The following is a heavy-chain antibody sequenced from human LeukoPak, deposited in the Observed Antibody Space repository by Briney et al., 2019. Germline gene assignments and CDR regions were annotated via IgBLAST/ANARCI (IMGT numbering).Heavy chain of an antibody. D-gene: IGHD1-26*01. CDR3: ARDKGVGATERFDY. J-gene: IGHJ4*02. CDR2: IRGDAVT. CDR1: GFTVSSPY. Sequence: AGGSLRPSCAVSGFTVSSPYMTWARQAPGKGLEWVSTIRGDAVTSYADSVKDRFTISRDNSKNTLYLQMSSLRSEDTAVYYCARDKGVGATERFDYWGQGTLVTVSS. V-gene: IGHV3-53*01.